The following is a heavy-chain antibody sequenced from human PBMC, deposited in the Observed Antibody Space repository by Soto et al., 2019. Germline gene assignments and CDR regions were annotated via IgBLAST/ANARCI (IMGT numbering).Heavy chain of an antibody. V-gene: IGHV4-34*01. D-gene: IGHD1-26*01. CDR3: ARGRGATQNNWFDP. J-gene: IGHJ5*02. CDR2: INHSGST. Sequence: SETLSLTCAVYGGSFSDYYWSWIRQPPGKGLEWIGEINHSGSTNYNPSLKSRVIISVDTSKNQFSLELSSVTAADTAVYYCARGRGATQNNWFDPWGQGTLVTVS. CDR1: GGSFSDYY.